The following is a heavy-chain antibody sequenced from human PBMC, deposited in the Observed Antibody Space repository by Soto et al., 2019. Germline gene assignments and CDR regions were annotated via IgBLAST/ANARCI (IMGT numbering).Heavy chain of an antibody. CDR1: GCTLSSYA. J-gene: IGHJ3*02. CDR2: IIPIFGTA. V-gene: IGHV1-69*13. D-gene: IGHD3-22*01. Sequence: CAVKVSCKASGCTLSSYAISLVRQSAGQGLEWMGGIIPIFGTANYAQKFQGRVTITADEYTSTAYMELRSLRSDDTDVYYCARDGYDSSGYYSEPPDAFDIWGKGTMVTVSS. CDR3: ARDGYDSSGYYSEPPDAFDI.